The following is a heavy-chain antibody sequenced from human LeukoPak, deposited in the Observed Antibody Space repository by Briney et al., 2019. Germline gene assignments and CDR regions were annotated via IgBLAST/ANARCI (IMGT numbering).Heavy chain of an antibody. V-gene: IGHV3-30*02. CDR3: AKAGGESWPNLNWLDP. Sequence: GGSLRLSCVASGFTFITYAMHWVRQAPGKGLEWVAFIPSDGSNRFYTDSVKGRFTISRDNSKNTLYLQMNSLRPEDTAIYYCAKAGGESWPNLNWLDPWGQGTLVTVSS. D-gene: IGHD3-16*01. J-gene: IGHJ5*02. CDR1: GFTFITYA. CDR2: IPSDGSNR.